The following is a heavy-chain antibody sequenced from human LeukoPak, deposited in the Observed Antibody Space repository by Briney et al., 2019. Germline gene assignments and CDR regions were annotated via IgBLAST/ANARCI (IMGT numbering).Heavy chain of an antibody. CDR2: MNPNSGNT. CDR1: GYTFTSYD. V-gene: IGHV1-8*01. CDR3: ARVGVAGTGYYYYYYGMDV. Sequence: ASVKVSCKASGYTFTSYDINWVRQATGQGLEWMGWMNPNSGNTGFAQKFQGRVTMTRNTSISTVYMELSSLRSEDTAVYYCARVGVAGTGYYYYYYGMDVWGQGTTVTVSS. J-gene: IGHJ6*02. D-gene: IGHD6-19*01.